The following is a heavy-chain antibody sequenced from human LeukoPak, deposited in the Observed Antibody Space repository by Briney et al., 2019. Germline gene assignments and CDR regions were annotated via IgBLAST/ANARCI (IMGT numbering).Heavy chain of an antibody. CDR1: GFTFSSYA. CDR3: AKVNYYGSGPMDV. Sequence: GGSLRLSCAPSGFTFSSYAMSWVRQAPGKGLGWVSAISGSGGSTYYADSVKGRFTISRDNSKNTLYLQMNSLRAEDTAVYYCAKVNYYGSGPMDVWGQGTTVTVSS. J-gene: IGHJ6*02. D-gene: IGHD3-10*01. V-gene: IGHV3-23*01. CDR2: ISGSGGST.